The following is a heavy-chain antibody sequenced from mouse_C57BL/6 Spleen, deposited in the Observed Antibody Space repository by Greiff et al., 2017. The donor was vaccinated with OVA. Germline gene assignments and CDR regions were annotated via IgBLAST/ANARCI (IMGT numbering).Heavy chain of an antibody. J-gene: IGHJ4*01. Sequence: QVQLQQSGAELVRPGASVKLSCKASGYTFTDYYINWVKQRPGQGLEWIARIYPGSGNTYYNEKFKGKATLTAEKSSSTAYMQRSSLTSEDSAVYFCARTTVVASYAMDYWGQGTSDTVSS. D-gene: IGHD1-1*01. CDR2: IYPGSGNT. CDR1: GYTFTDYY. V-gene: IGHV1-76*01. CDR3: ARTTVVASYAMDY.